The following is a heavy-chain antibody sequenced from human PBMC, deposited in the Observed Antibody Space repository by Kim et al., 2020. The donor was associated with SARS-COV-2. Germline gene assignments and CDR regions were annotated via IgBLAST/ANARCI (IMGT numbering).Heavy chain of an antibody. CDR2: IIPIFGTA. V-gene: IGHV1-69*13. J-gene: IGHJ6*02. CDR1: GGTFSSYA. Sequence: SVKVSCKASGGTFSSYAISWVRQAPGQGLEWMGGIIPIFGTANYAQKFQGRVTITADESTSTAYMELSSLRSEDTAVYYCARVDSRPDKDGIAAAGTPYYSSGMDVWGQGTTVTVSS. D-gene: IGHD6-13*01. CDR3: ARVDSRPDKDGIAAAGTPYYSSGMDV.